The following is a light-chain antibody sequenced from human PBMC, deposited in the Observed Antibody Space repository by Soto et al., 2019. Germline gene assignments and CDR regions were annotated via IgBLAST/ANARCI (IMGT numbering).Light chain of an antibody. J-gene: IGLJ1*01. CDR2: GVS. CDR1: SSDVGGYNY. V-gene: IGLV2-14*01. CDR3: LSHTSYSTRV. Sequence: QSALTQPASVSGSPGQSIAISCTGTSSDVGGYNYVSWYQQHPGKAPKLMMHGVSNRPSGLSDRFSGSKSGNTASLTISGLQADYEADDYCLSHTSYSTRVFGPGATVTVL.